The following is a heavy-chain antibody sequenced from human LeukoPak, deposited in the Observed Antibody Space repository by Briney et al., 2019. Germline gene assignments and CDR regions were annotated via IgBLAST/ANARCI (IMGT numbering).Heavy chain of an antibody. D-gene: IGHD3-22*01. CDR3: AKDFSVYYYDSRVLDY. Sequence: GGSLRLSCAASGSTFSSYGMHWVRQAPGKGLEWVAFIRYDGSNKYYADSVKGRFTISRDNSKNTLYLQMNRLRAEDTAVYYCAKDFSVYYYDSRVLDYWGQGTLVTVSS. CDR2: IRYDGSNK. CDR1: GSTFSSYG. V-gene: IGHV3-30*02. J-gene: IGHJ4*02.